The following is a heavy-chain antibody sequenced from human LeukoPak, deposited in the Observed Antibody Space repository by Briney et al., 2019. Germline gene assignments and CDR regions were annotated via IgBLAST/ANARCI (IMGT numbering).Heavy chain of an antibody. CDR2: INPNSGAT. CDR1: GYTFTGYY. Sequence: ASVRLSCKASGYTFTGYYIHWVRQAPGQGLEWMAWINPNSGATNYAQKFRGRVTMTRDTSISTAYMELSRLASDDTAVYFCARGRFGEWDNWFDPWGQRSLASVSS. V-gene: IGHV1-2*02. CDR3: ARGRFGEWDNWFDP. D-gene: IGHD3-10*01. J-gene: IGHJ5*02.